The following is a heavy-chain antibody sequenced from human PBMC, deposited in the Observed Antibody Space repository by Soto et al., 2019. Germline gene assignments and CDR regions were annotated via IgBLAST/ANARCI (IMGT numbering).Heavy chain of an antibody. CDR3: TRDLAPIVVVVAATHAFDI. V-gene: IGHV3-49*03. CDR1: GFTFGDYA. CDR2: IRSKAYGGTT. D-gene: IGHD2-15*01. J-gene: IGHJ3*02. Sequence: GGSLRLSCTASGFTFGDYAMSWFRQAPGKGLEWVGFIRSKAYGGTTEYAASVKGRFTISRDDSKSIAYLQMNSLKTEDTAVYYCTRDLAPIVVVVAATHAFDIWGQGTMVTVS.